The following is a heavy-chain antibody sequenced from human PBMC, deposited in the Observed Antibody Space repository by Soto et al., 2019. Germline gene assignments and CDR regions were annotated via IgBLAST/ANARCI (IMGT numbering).Heavy chain of an antibody. D-gene: IGHD1-7*01. CDR3: ARDRIIGTSYSDY. Sequence: TRSLTCTFSSGSINSFYLAWMRQPAGKGLEWIGRIHSSGTTNYNPSLSSRVTMSVDPSKNQFSLRLTSVTAADTAVYYCARDRIIGTSYSDYWGQGILVTVSS. V-gene: IGHV4-4*07. J-gene: IGHJ4*02. CDR2: IHSSGTT. CDR1: SGSINSFY.